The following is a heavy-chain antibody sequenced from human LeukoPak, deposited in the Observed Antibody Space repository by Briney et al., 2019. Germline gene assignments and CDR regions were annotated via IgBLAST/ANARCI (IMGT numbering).Heavy chain of an antibody. CDR1: GYTFTSYG. CDR2: ISAYNGNT. D-gene: IGHD6-13*01. J-gene: IGHJ4*02. Sequence: ASVKVSCKASGYTFTSYGISWVRQAPGQGLEWMGWISAYNGNTNYAQKLQGRVTMTTDTSTSTAYMELRSLRSDDTAVYYCARRLAAAGTGYFGYWGQGTLVTVSS. CDR3: ARRLAAAGTGYFGY. V-gene: IGHV1-18*01.